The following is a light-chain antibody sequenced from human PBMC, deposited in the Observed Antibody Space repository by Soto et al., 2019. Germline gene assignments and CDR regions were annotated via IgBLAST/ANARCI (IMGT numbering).Light chain of an antibody. CDR2: DDD. J-gene: IGLJ1*01. Sequence: QSVLTQPPSVSTAPGQKVTISCSGSSSNIGGNSVSWYQQLPGTAPKLLMYDDDKRPSGIPDRFSGSKSGTSATLGITGFRTGDEADYYCGSWDSSLSAYVFGQGTK. CDR1: SSNIGGNS. V-gene: IGLV1-51*01. CDR3: GSWDSSLSAYV.